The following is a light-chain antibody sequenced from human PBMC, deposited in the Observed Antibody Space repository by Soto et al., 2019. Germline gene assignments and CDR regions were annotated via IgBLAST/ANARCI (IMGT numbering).Light chain of an antibody. CDR1: QTVSSAY. CDR3: QQYNTSPWT. V-gene: IGKV3-20*01. CDR2: GAS. J-gene: IGKJ1*01. Sequence: DTVLTQSPGTPSLSPGERATLSCRASQTVSSAYLAWFQQKPGQAPRLLIYGASSRATGIPDRFSGAGSGTEFTLTISRVAPEDYAVYYCQQYNTSPWTFGQGTKV.